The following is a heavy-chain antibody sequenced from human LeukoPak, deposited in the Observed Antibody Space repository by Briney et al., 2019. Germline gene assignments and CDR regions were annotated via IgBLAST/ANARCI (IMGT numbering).Heavy chain of an antibody. D-gene: IGHD1-26*01. CDR3: VTTWGAHYWYFDL. J-gene: IGHJ2*01. Sequence: GGSLRLSCAASGFIFSNYGMSWVRQAPGKGLEWVSSISFSSTHIYYADSIQGRFTISRDNAENSLYLQMNSLRAEDTAVYYCVTTWGAHYWYFDLWGRGALVTVSS. V-gene: IGHV3-21*06. CDR1: GFIFSNYG. CDR2: ISFSSTHI.